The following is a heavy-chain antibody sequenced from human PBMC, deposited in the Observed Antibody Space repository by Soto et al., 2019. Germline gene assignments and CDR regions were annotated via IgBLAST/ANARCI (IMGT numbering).Heavy chain of an antibody. Sequence: EEQLVESGGGLVQPGRSLRLSCAASGFTFDDYAMHWVRRVPGKGLVWVSSISWNSNIIGYADSVKGRFTISRDNAKNSLYLQMNSLRPEDTALYYCAKGGPDGFCSGGRCYFDYWGQGTLVTVSS. CDR1: GFTFDDYA. V-gene: IGHV3-9*01. J-gene: IGHJ4*02. CDR3: AKGGPDGFCSGGRCYFDY. D-gene: IGHD2-15*01. CDR2: ISWNSNII.